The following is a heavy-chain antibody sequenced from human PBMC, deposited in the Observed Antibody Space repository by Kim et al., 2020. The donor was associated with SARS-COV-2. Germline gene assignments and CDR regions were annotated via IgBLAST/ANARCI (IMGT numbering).Heavy chain of an antibody. V-gene: IGHV4-34*01. CDR1: GGSFSGYY. CDR2: INNSGST. Sequence: SETLSLTCAVYGGSFSGYYWSWIRQTPGKGLEWIWEINNSGSTKYNPSLKSRVTISVDTSKNQLSLKLSSVTAADTAVYYCARGLRPLYYGSGSPPNYRGQGTLVTVSS. J-gene: IGHJ4*02. CDR3: ARGLRPLYYGSGSPPNY. D-gene: IGHD3-10*01.